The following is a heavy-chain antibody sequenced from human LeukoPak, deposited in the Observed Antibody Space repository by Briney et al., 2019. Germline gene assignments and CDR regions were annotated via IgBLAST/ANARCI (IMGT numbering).Heavy chain of an antibody. CDR3: AREVGYLLGEYRLGF. CDR1: GYSITGYY. Sequence: ASVKVSCKASGYSITGYYMHWVRQAPGQGLEWMGWINPDSGDTKYAQKFQGRVTMTRDTSISTAYVEVSRLRFDDTAMYYCAREVGYLLGEYRLGFWGPGTLVTVSS. J-gene: IGHJ4*02. CDR2: INPDSGDT. V-gene: IGHV1-2*02. D-gene: IGHD3-10*01.